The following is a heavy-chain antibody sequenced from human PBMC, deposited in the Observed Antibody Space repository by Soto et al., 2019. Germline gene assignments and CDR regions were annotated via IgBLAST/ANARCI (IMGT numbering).Heavy chain of an antibody. CDR2: ISGSGTIT. Sequence: VGSLRLSCASSVFTFSSYAMSCVRHSPGKGLERVSGISGSGTITYYADSVKGRFTISRDNSKNTLYMQMNSLRAEDTAVYYCAKVGTSGRIYYDNWGQGTQVTVSS. J-gene: IGHJ4*02. CDR1: VFTFSSYA. D-gene: IGHD2-15*01. V-gene: IGHV3-23*01. CDR3: AKVGTSGRIYYDN.